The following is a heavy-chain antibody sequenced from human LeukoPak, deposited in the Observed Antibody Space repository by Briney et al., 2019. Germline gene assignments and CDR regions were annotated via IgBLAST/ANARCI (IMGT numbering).Heavy chain of an antibody. Sequence: PGESLKISCKGSGYSFTKYWIGWVRQMPGKGLEWMGIIYPGDSDTRYSPSFQGQVTISADKSISTAYLQWSSLKASDTAMYYCARHGVGPITMVRGVIITPPDYWGQGTLVTVSS. CDR1: GYSFTKYW. CDR2: IYPGDSDT. CDR3: ARHGVGPITMVRGVIITPPDY. V-gene: IGHV5-51*01. J-gene: IGHJ4*02. D-gene: IGHD3-10*01.